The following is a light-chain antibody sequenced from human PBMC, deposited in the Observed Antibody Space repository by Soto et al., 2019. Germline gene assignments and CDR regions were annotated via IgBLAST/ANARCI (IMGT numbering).Light chain of an antibody. J-gene: IGLJ1*01. Sequence: YVLTQPASVSGSPGQSITISCTGSSSDVGGYNYVSWYQQHPGKAPKLMIYEVSNRPSGVSNRFSGSKSGNTASLTICGLQSEAEADYYCSSYRSGATLNFGTGTKVTVL. CDR1: SSDVGGYNY. CDR2: EVS. CDR3: SSYRSGATLN. V-gene: IGLV2-14*01.